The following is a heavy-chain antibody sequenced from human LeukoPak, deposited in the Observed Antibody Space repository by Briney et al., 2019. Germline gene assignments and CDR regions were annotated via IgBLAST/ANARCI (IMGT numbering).Heavy chain of an antibody. Sequence: GESLKISCKGSGYSFTSYWITWVRQMPGKGLEWMGKIDPTDSYTNYSPSFQGHVTISADKSISTAYLQWSSLKASDTAMYYCARHQGSRDGYNKVFDYWGQGTLVTVSS. D-gene: IGHD5-24*01. CDR2: IDPTDSYT. V-gene: IGHV5-10-1*01. J-gene: IGHJ4*02. CDR1: GYSFTSYW. CDR3: ARHQGSRDGYNKVFDY.